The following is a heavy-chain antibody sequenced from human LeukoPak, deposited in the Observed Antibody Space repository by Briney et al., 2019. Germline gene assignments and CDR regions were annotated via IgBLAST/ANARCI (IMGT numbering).Heavy chain of an antibody. CDR3: AKDSERSGGNLLDAFDI. CDR2: INAGNGNT. D-gene: IGHD4-23*01. CDR1: GYTFTSYA. Sequence: ASVKVSCKASGYTFTSYAMHWVRQAPGQRLEWMGWINAGNGNTKYSQKFQGRVTITRDTSASTAYMELSSLRSEDTAVYYCAKDSERSGGNLLDAFDIWGQGTMVTVSS. J-gene: IGHJ3*02. V-gene: IGHV1-3*01.